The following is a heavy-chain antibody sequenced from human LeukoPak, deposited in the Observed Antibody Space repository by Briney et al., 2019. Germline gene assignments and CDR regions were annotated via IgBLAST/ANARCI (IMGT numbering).Heavy chain of an antibody. CDR1: GFTFSSFW. J-gene: IGHJ4*02. Sequence: QPGGSLRLSCEVSGFTFSSFWMNWVRQAPGKGLEWVANIKQDGSEKYYVDSVKGRFTTSRDNAKNSLYLQMNSLRAEDTAFYYCTKDLGYYYEGTDYYFDCWGQGTLVTVSS. CDR2: IKQDGSEK. CDR3: TKDLGYYYEGTDYYFDC. D-gene: IGHD3-22*01. V-gene: IGHV3-7*03.